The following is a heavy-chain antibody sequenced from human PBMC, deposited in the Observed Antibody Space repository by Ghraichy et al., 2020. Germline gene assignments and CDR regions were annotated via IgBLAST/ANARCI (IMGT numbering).Heavy chain of an antibody. V-gene: IGHV3-53*01. CDR1: GFTVSSNY. J-gene: IGHJ4*02. D-gene: IGHD1-20*01. Sequence: GGSLRLSCAASGFTVSSNYMSWVRQAPGKGLEWVSVIYSGGSTYYADSVKGRFTISRDNSKNTLYLQMNSLRAEDTAVYYCARAISPSPYDNWNDYRFDYWGQGTLVTVSS. CDR3: ARAISPSPYDNWNDYRFDY. CDR2: IYSGGST.